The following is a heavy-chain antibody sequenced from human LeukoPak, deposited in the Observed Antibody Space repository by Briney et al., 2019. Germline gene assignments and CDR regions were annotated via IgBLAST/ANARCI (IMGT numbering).Heavy chain of an antibody. CDR1: GFTFSSYG. CDR3: ARDLAFSRLDY. J-gene: IGHJ4*02. Sequence: GGSLRLSCAASGFTFSSYGMHWVRQAPGKGLEWVAVIWYDGSNKYYADSVKGRFTISRDNSKNTLYLQMNSLRAEDTAVYYCARDLAFSRLDYWGQGVLVTVSS. V-gene: IGHV3-33*01. CDR2: IWYDGSNK. D-gene: IGHD2/OR15-2a*01.